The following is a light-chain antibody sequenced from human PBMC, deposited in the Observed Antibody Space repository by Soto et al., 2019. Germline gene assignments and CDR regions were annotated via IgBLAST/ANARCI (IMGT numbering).Light chain of an antibody. CDR2: AAS. Sequence: IQMTQSPSSLSASVGDRVTITCRTSQSIRSSLNWYQQKPGKAPNLLIYAASRLQSGVPSRFSGSGSGTDFTLTISRLEPEDFAVYYCQQYGSSGTFGQGTKVDIK. CDR1: QSIRSS. V-gene: IGKV1-39*01. CDR3: QQYGSSGT. J-gene: IGKJ1*01.